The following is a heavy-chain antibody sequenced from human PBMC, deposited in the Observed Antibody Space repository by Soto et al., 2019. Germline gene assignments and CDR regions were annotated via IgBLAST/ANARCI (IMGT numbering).Heavy chain of an antibody. CDR1: GFTFSSYS. D-gene: IGHD3-22*01. CDR3: AKDGTPYYDSSGYYGYAFEI. Sequence: GSLRLSCAASGFTFSSYSMSWVLQAPGKGLEWVSAISGSGGSTYYADSVKGRFTISRDNSKNTLYLQMNSLRAEDTAVYYCAKDGTPYYDSSGYYGYAFEIWGQGTMVTVSS. V-gene: IGHV3-23*01. CDR2: ISGSGGST. J-gene: IGHJ3*02.